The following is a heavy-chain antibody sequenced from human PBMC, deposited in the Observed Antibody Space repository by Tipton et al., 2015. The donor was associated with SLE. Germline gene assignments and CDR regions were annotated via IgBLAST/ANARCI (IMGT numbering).Heavy chain of an antibody. CDR1: GGSISSGSYS. CDR2: IYTSGST. Sequence: TLSLTCTVSGGSISSGSYSWNWIRQPAGKRLEWIGRIYTSGSTNCNPSLKSRVTISVDTSKNQFSLKLSSVTAADTAVYYCARSGRIAAAADDAFDIWGQGTMVTVSS. CDR3: ARSGRIAAAADDAFDI. J-gene: IGHJ3*02. D-gene: IGHD6-13*01. V-gene: IGHV4-61*02.